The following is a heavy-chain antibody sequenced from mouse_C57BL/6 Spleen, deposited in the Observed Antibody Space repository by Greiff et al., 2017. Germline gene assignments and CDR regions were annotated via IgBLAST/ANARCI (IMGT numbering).Heavy chain of an antibody. D-gene: IGHD1-1*01. CDR1: GYTFTSYW. CDR3: ARGTTVVEGAMDY. V-gene: IGHV1-55*01. Sequence: QFQLQQSGAELVKPGASVKMSCKASGYTFTSYWITWVKQRPGQGFEWIGDIYPGSGSTNYNEKSKSKATLTVDTSSSTAYMQLSSLTSEDSAVDYCARGTTVVEGAMDYWGQGTSVTVSS. J-gene: IGHJ4*01. CDR2: IYPGSGST.